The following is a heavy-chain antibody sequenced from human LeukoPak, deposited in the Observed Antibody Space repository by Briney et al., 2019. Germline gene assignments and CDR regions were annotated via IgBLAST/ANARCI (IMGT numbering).Heavy chain of an antibody. CDR3: ARWFTYYYDSSGYFFDY. D-gene: IGHD3-22*01. J-gene: IGHJ4*02. CDR1: GFTFSSYW. CDR2: IKQDGSEK. Sequence: GGSLRLSCAASGFTFSSYWMSWVRQAPGKGLEWVANIKQDGSEKFYVASVKGRFTISRDNAKNSLYLQMNSLRAEDTAVYYCARWFTYYYDSSGYFFDYWGQGTLVTVSS. V-gene: IGHV3-7*01.